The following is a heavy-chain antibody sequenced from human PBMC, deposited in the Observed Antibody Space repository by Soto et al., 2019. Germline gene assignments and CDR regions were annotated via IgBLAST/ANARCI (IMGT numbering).Heavy chain of an antibody. V-gene: IGHV3-74*01. CDR2: IDSGGRGT. CDR3: TTVFDF. Sequence: EVQLVESGGGLVQPGGSLRLSCAASGLTLTNHWMHWVRQDPGKGLVWVSRIDSGGRGTSYADSVKGRFTISRDIAKNTLYLQRNSLRVEDTAVYYCTTVFDFWGQGTLVTVSS. J-gene: IGHJ4*02. CDR1: GLTLTNHW.